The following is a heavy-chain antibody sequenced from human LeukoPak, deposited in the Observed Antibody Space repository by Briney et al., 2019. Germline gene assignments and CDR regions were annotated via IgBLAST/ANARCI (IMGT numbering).Heavy chain of an antibody. CDR3: AKAGRDFWSGYYESYFDY. Sequence: GGSLRLSCAASGFTFSSYWMNWARQAPGKGLEWVASINHNGNVNYYVDSVKGRFTISRDNAKNSLYLQMNSLRAEDTALYYCAKAGRDFWSGYYESYFDYWGQGTLVTVSS. J-gene: IGHJ4*02. D-gene: IGHD3-3*01. CDR1: GFTFSSYW. CDR2: INHNGNVN. V-gene: IGHV3-7*03.